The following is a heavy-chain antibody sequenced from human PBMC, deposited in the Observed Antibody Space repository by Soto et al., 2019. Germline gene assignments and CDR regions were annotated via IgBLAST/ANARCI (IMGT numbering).Heavy chain of an antibody. CDR1: GFTFSSYA. CDR3: AKDPICSGTSCYGYFQH. V-gene: IGHV3-23*01. Sequence: GGSLRLSCAASGFTFSSYAMSWVRQAPGRGLEWVSIISVSGGRTFYADSVKGRFTISRDSSRNTLYLQMNNLRAEDTAIYYCAKDPICSGTSCYGYFQHWGQGTLVTVSS. D-gene: IGHD2-2*01. J-gene: IGHJ1*01. CDR2: ISVSGGRT.